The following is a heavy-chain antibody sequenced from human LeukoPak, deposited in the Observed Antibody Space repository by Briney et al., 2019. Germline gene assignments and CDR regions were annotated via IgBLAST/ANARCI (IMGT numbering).Heavy chain of an antibody. CDR2: IYTPRST. CDR1: GGSINNYY. D-gene: IGHD2-15*01. Sequence: PSETLSLTCTVSGGSINNYYWSWIRQPAGKGLEWVGRIYTPRSTNYNPSLKSRFTMSVDTSKNQFSLKLSSVTAADTAVYYCARGRYCSADICSGGDAFDIWGQGRMVSVSS. J-gene: IGHJ3*02. CDR3: ARGRYCSADICSGGDAFDI. V-gene: IGHV4-4*07.